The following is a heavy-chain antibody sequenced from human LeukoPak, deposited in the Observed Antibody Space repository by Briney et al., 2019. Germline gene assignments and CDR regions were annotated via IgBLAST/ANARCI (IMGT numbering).Heavy chain of an antibody. CDR1: GFSISNSF. CDR3: ARDKHTTSYTGGRYYPYYFDT. CDR2: ITYSGST. D-gene: IGHD2-8*02. Sequence: SESLSLTCTVSGFSISNSFWSWIRQPPDKGLEFIGNITYSGSTNYNPSLKSLLTMSVDKAKNQVSLNLTSVTAADTAVYYCARDKHTTSYTGGRYYPYYFDTWGQGTLVTVSS. J-gene: IGHJ4*02. V-gene: IGHV4-59*01.